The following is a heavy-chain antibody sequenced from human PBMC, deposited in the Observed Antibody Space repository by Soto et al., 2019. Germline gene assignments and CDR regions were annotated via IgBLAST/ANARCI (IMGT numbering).Heavy chain of an antibody. CDR2: IIPIFDTA. Sequence: GASVKVSCKASGGTFSSYTINWVRQAPGQGLDWMGGIIPIFDTASYAQKFQGRVTITADESTSTAYMELSSLRSEDTAVYYCARSPPPYHYDSSGDYYPNHFDYWGQGTLVTVSS. CDR1: GGTFSSYT. J-gene: IGHJ4*02. V-gene: IGHV1-69*13. CDR3: ARSPPPYHYDSSGDYYPNHFDY. D-gene: IGHD3-22*01.